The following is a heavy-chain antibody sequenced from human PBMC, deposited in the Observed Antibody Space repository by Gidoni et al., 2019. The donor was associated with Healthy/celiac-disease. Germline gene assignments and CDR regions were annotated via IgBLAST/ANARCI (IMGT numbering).Heavy chain of an antibody. Sequence: EVQLVESGGGLVQPGGSLRLSCAASGFTFSSYWMSWVRQAPGKGVEWMANRKQDGSEKYYVDSVKGRFTISRDNAKNSLYLQMNSLRAEDTAVYYCARDRGGNVFDPWGQGTLVTVSS. V-gene: IGHV3-7*04. CDR3: ARDRGGNVFDP. D-gene: IGHD2-15*01. J-gene: IGHJ5*02. CDR2: RKQDGSEK. CDR1: GFTFSSYW.